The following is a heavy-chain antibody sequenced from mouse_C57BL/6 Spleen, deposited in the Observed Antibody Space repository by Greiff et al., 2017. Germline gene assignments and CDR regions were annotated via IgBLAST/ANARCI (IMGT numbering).Heavy chain of an antibody. D-gene: IGHD1-1*01. J-gene: IGHJ4*01. CDR2: IDPADGNT. Sequence: VQLQQSVAELVRPGASVKLSCTASGFNIKNSYMNWVKQRPEQGLEWIGRIDPADGNTKYDRKFKGKATLTADKSSTTAYLQLSSLTSEDTAVYYCALYSYCDDVIDYWGQGTSVTVSS. V-gene: IGHV14-3*01. CDR1: GFNIKNSY. CDR3: ALYSYCDDVIDY.